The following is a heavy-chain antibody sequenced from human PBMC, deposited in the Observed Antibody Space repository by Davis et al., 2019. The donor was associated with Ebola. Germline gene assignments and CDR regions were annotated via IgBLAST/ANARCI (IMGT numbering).Heavy chain of an antibody. V-gene: IGHV3-7*01. CDR1: GFTFSSYS. Sequence: PGGSLRLSCAASGFTFSSYSMNWVRQAPGKGLEWVANINQDESEKYYVDSVKGRFTISRDNAKNSLYLQMNSLRAEDTAVYYCARGVLGSYLSNYWGQGTPVTVSS. CDR2: INQDESEK. CDR3: ARGVLGSYLSNY. J-gene: IGHJ4*02. D-gene: IGHD1-26*01.